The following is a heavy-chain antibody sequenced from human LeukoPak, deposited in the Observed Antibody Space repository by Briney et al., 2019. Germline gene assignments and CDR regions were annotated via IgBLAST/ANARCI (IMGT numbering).Heavy chain of an antibody. CDR2: IYYSGST. J-gene: IGHJ4*02. CDR3: AGRGGSSLFDY. CDR1: GGSISNSNYY. Sequence: PSETLSLTCTVSGGSISNSNYYWGWIRQPPGKGLEWIGYIYYSGSTNYNPSLKSRVTISVDASKNQFSLKLSSVTAADTAVYYCAGRGGSSLFDYWGQGTLVTVSS. V-gene: IGHV4-61*05. D-gene: IGHD6-13*01.